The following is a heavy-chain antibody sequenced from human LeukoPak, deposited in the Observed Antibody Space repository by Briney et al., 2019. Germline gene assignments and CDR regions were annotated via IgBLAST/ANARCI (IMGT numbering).Heavy chain of an antibody. V-gene: IGHV4-34*01. CDR1: GGSFSGYY. CDR3: ARSDYGDYEGQYYFDY. J-gene: IGHJ4*02. CDR2: INHSGST. D-gene: IGHD4-17*01. Sequence: SETLSLTCTVYGGSFSGYYWSWIRQPPGKGPEWIGEINHSGSTNYNPSLKSRVTISVDISKNQFSLELSSVTAADTAVYYCARSDYGDYEGQYYFDYWGQGTLVTVSS.